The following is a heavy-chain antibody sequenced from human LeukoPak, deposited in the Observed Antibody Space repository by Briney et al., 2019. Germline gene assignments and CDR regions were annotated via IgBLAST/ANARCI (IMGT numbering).Heavy chain of an antibody. V-gene: IGHV3-53*01. Sequence: GGSLRLSCAASGFTVSSNYMSWVRQALGKGLEWVSVIYSGGSTYYADSVKGRFTISRDNSKNTLYLQMNSLRAEDTAVYYCARVKAQYFDYWGQGTLVTVSS. CDR2: IYSGGST. J-gene: IGHJ4*02. CDR1: GFTVSSNY. CDR3: ARVKAQYFDY.